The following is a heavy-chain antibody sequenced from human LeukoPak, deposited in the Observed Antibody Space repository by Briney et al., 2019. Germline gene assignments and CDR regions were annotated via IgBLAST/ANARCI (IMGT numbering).Heavy chain of an antibody. J-gene: IGHJ4*02. CDR1: GFTFSSYG. CDR3: ARVRVGYSFDY. Sequence: GRSLRLSCAASGFTFSSYGMHWVRQAPGKGLEWVAVIWSDGSSKHYADSVKGRFTISRDNSKNTLYLQMNSLRAEDTAVYYCARVRVGYSFDYWGQGTLVTVSS. D-gene: IGHD3-10*01. CDR2: IWSDGSSK. V-gene: IGHV3-33*01.